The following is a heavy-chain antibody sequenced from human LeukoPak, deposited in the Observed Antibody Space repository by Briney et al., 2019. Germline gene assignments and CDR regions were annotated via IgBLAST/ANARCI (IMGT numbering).Heavy chain of an antibody. V-gene: IGHV4-59*12. CDR1: GGSISSYY. J-gene: IGHJ5*02. CDR3: ARERFGELPRSNWFDP. CDR2: IYYSGST. D-gene: IGHD3-10*01. Sequence: SETLSLTCTVSGGSISSYYWSWIRQPPGKGLEWIGYIYYSGSTNYNPSLKSRVTISVDTSKNQFSLKLSSVTAADTAVYYCARERFGELPRSNWFDPWGQGTLVTVSS.